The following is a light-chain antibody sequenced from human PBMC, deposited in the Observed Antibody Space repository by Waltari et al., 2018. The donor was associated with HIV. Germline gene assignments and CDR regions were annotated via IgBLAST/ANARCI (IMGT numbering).Light chain of an antibody. CDR3: QQYYNTPSIT. V-gene: IGKV4-1*01. CDR2: WAS. CDR1: QSVLSSSNNKNY. J-gene: IGKJ5*01. Sequence: DIVLTQSPDSLAVSLGQRATINCKSSQSVLSSSNNKNYLAWYQQRPGQPPQPLISWASARESGVSDRISGSGSGTDFTLTINSLQAEDVAVYYCQQYYNTPSITFGQGTRLEIK.